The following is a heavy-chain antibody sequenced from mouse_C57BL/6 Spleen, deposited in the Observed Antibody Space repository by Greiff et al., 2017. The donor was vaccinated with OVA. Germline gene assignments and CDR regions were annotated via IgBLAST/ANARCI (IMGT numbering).Heavy chain of an antibody. D-gene: IGHD4-1*01. Sequence: VQLQESGPELVKPGASVKISCKASGYAFSSSWMNWVKQRPGKGLEWIGRIYPGDGDTNYNGKFKGKATLTADKSSSTAYMQLSSLTSEDSAVYFCARTGLGRGYFDYWGQGTTLTVSS. CDR3: ARTGLGRGYFDY. V-gene: IGHV1-82*01. J-gene: IGHJ2*01. CDR1: GYAFSSSW. CDR2: IYPGDGDT.